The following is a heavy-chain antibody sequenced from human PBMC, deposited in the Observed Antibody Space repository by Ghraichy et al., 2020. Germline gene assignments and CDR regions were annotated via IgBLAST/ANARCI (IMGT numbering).Heavy chain of an antibody. V-gene: IGHV3-23*01. D-gene: IGHD3-9*01. CDR2: ISGSGDTT. CDR1: GLSISTNA. Sequence: GGSLRLSCAASGLSISTNAMSWVRQAPGKGLDWVSAISGSGDTTYYADSVKGRFTISRDNSKDTLYLQMNSLRAEDTAIYYCAMRPGTLTGPWDYWGQGTLVTVSS. CDR3: AMRPGTLTGPWDY. J-gene: IGHJ4*02.